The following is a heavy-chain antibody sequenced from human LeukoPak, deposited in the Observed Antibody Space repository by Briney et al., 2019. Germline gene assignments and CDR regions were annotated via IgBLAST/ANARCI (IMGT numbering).Heavy chain of an antibody. CDR1: GFTFSSYS. D-gene: IGHD6-13*01. CDR2: ISSNSSYI. CDR3: ASRMAAAGGGLCRSFDD. J-gene: IGHJ4*02. Sequence: GGSLRLSCAASGFTFSSYSMHWVRQAPGKGLEWVSSISSNSSYIYYADSVKGRFTISRDNDKNSLYLQMNSLRAEDTAVYYCASRMAAAGGGLCRSFDDWGQGTLVTVSS. V-gene: IGHV3-21*01.